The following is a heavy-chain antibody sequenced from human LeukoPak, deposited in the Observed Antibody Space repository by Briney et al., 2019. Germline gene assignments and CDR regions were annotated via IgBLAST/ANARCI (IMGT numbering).Heavy chain of an antibody. CDR3: TTDRADSREYYFDY. J-gene: IGHJ4*02. CDR1: GFTSSNAW. D-gene: IGHD6-25*01. Sequence: SGGSLRLSCAASGFTSSNAWMSWVRQAPGKGLEWVGRIKSKTDGGTTDYAAPVKGRFTISRDDSKNTLYLQVNSLKTEDTAVYYCTTDRADSREYYFDYWGQGTLVTVSS. V-gene: IGHV3-15*01. CDR2: IKSKTDGGTT.